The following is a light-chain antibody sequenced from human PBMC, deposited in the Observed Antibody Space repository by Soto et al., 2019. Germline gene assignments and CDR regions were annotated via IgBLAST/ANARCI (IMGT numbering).Light chain of an antibody. Sequence: QSVLTQPPSVSGAPGQRVTISCTGSRSNIGAGYDVHWYQQLPGTAPKLLIYGNSNRPSGVPDRFSDSKSGTSASLAITGLQAEDEADYYCQSYDSSLNGYVVFGGGTKLTVL. J-gene: IGLJ2*01. V-gene: IGLV1-40*01. CDR2: GNS. CDR3: QSYDSSLNGYVV. CDR1: RSNIGAGYD.